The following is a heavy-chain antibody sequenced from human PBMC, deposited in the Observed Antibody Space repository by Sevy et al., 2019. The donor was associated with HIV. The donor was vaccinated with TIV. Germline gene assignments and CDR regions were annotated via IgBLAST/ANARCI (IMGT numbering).Heavy chain of an antibody. D-gene: IGHD3-10*01. CDR1: QFNFDTYA. Sequence: GGSLRLSCVASQFNFDTYAIHWVRQAPGKGLEWVAMIWYDGSSKDYAESVKGRFAISRDNSQNTAFLQMNSLRDEDTGVYYCATNMVHAGAYDSYFNFWGQGSLVTVSS. CDR3: ATNMVHAGAYDSYFNF. CDR2: IWYDGSSK. J-gene: IGHJ4*02. V-gene: IGHV3-33*01.